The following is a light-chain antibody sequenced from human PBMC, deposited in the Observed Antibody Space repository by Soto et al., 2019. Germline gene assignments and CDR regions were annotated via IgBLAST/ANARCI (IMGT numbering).Light chain of an antibody. J-gene: IGKJ1*01. V-gene: IGKV1-5*03. CDR1: QSMSIW. Sequence: DIQMTQSPSTLSASVGDRVTITCQASQSMSIWWAWYQHKAGKAPKLLIYKAASLESGVPSRFSGSGAETEFTSPISSLQPDDFATDYCQHCNTYCAFVQGTKVEIK. CDR3: QHCNTYCA. CDR2: KAA.